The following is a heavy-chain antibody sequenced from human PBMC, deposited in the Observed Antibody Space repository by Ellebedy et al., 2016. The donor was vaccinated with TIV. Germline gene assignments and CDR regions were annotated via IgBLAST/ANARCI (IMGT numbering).Heavy chain of an antibody. CDR3: ARGHCSGSSCLYYYYGMDV. CDR1: GFTFSRYW. CDR2: IKQDGSDK. D-gene: IGHD2-15*01. Sequence: GGSLRLSCAASGFTFSRYWMNWVRQAPGKGLEWVANIKQDGSDKDYVDPVKGRFTIPRDNAKNSLYLQMNSLRAEDTAVYYCARGHCSGSSCLYYYYGMDVWGQGTTVTVSS. J-gene: IGHJ6*02. V-gene: IGHV3-7*03.